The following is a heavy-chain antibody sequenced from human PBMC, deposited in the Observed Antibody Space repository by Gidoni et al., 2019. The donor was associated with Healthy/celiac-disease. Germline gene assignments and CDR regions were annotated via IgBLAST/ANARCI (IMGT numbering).Heavy chain of an antibody. CDR2: INHSGST. Sequence: QPPGKGLEWIGEINHSGSTNYNPSLKSRVTISVDTSKNQFSLKLSSVTAADTAVYYCAGPSRWGLVAPGSNGMDVWGQGTTVTVSS. D-gene: IGHD5-12*01. V-gene: IGHV4-34*01. CDR3: AGPSRWGLVAPGSNGMDV. J-gene: IGHJ6*02.